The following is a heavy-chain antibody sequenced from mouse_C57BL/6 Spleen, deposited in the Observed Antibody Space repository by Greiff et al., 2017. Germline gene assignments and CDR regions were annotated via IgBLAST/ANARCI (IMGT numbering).Heavy chain of an antibody. V-gene: IGHV5-4*03. CDR1: GFTFSSYA. CDR2: ISDGGSYT. CDR3: EEDKGGGAMDY. Sequence: EVMLVESGGGLVKPGGSLKLSCAASGFTFSSYAMSWVRQTPETRLELVATISDGGSYTYYPDNVKGRFTISRENAKNNLYLQMSHLKSEDTAMYYWEEDKGGGAMDYGGQGTSVTVSS. J-gene: IGHJ4*01.